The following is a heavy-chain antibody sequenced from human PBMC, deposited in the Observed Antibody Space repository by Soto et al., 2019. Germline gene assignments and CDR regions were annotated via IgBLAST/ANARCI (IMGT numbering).Heavy chain of an antibody. CDR1: GGTFTSYT. D-gene: IGHD3-10*01. CDR3: ATSYGSGSAHFYY. CDR2: IIPILRMA. Sequence: QVQLVQSGAEVKMPGSSVKVSCTASGGTFTSYTFSWVRQVPGQGLEWMGRIIPILRMADFAQKFQGRVTINADESTSTVYMKLSSLRSEDTAVYYCATSYGSGSAHFYYWGQGTLVTVS. V-gene: IGHV1-69*02. J-gene: IGHJ4*02.